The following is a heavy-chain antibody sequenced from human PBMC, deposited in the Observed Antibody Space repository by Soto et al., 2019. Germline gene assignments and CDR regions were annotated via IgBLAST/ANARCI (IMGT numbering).Heavy chain of an antibody. CDR1: GYTFTSYY. Sequence: GASVKVSCKASGYTFTSYYMHWVRQAPGQGLEWMGIINPSGGSTSYAQKFQGRVTMTRDTSTSTVYMELSSLRSEDTAVYYCARESPIAVAAYYYYYMDVWGKGTTVTVSS. CDR3: ARESPIAVAAYYYYYMDV. J-gene: IGHJ6*03. D-gene: IGHD6-19*01. V-gene: IGHV1-46*03. CDR2: INPSGGST.